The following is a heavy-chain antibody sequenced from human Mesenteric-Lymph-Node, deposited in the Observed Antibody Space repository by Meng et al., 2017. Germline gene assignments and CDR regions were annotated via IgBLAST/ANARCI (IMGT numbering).Heavy chain of an antibody. D-gene: IGHD1-26*01. CDR2: ISASGNSI. CDR1: GFVFSDYQ. CDR3: ARNRGSGGLASFDP. V-gene: IGHV3-11*04. J-gene: IGHJ5*02. Sequence: QWRLVVPGGGLGKPGGCLRLSCAASGFVFSDYQMSWIRQAPGKGLGWVSYISASGNSIYYADSVKGRFTISRDNAKNSMYLQMSSLRAEDTAKYYCARNRGSGGLASFDPWGQGTLVTVSS.